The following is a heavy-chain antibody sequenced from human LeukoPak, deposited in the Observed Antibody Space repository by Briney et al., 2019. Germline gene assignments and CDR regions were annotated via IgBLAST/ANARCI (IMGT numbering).Heavy chain of an antibody. Sequence: ASVKVSCKASGYTFTNNYLHWVRQAPGQGLEWMGIINPSGGSTSYAQKFQGRVTMTRDTSTSTVYMELSSLRSEDTAVYYCARELIPSHIPPYGMDVWGQGTTVTVSS. D-gene: IGHD2-8*01. CDR1: GYTFTNNY. V-gene: IGHV1-46*01. J-gene: IGHJ6*02. CDR3: ARELIPSHIPPYGMDV. CDR2: INPSGGST.